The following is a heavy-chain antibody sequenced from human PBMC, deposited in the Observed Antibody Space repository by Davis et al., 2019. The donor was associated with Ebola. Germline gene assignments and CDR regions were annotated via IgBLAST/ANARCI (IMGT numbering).Heavy chain of an antibody. CDR1: GYTFTSYG. J-gene: IGHJ6*02. D-gene: IGHD2-15*01. V-gene: IGHV1-18*01. CDR3: AREPRCSGGSCYSGLGYYGMEV. CDR2: ISAYNGNT. Sequence: ASVKVSCKASGYTFTSYGISWVRQAPGQGLEWMGWISAYNGNTNYAQKFQGRATMTRDTSISTAYMELSRLRSDDTAVYYCAREPRCSGGSCYSGLGYYGMEVWGQGTTVTVSS.